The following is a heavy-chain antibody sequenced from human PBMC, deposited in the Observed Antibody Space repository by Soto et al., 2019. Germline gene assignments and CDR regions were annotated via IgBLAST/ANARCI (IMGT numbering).Heavy chain of an antibody. CDR1: GFSLRTGGMG. V-gene: IGHV2-5*02. J-gene: IGHJ2*01. CDR2: IYWDGDR. D-gene: IGHD3-22*01. CDR3: AHVRITMVVVPWYVDL. Sequence: SGSTLVNPTPIPPLACTFSGFSLRTGGMGVGWVQQPPGKALGWLSLIYWDGDRRYRLALMSRLTIAKDTSKNQVVLTMTNMDPVDTATYYCAHVRITMVVVPWYVDLWGRGTLVTSPQ.